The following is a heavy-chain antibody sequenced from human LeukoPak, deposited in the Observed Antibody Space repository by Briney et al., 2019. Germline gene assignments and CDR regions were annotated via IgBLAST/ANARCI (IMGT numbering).Heavy chain of an antibody. CDR3: ARVGQDTIFGVVIVPPLSYYYYYGMDV. Sequence: ASVKVSCKASGYTFTSYGISWVRQAPGQGLEWMGWISAYNGNTNYAQKLQGRVTMTTDTSTSTAYMELRSLRSDDTAVYYCARVGQDTIFGVVIVPPLSYYYYYGMDVWGQGTTVTVSS. CDR2: ISAYNGNT. CDR1: GYTFTSYG. D-gene: IGHD3-3*01. V-gene: IGHV1-18*01. J-gene: IGHJ6*02.